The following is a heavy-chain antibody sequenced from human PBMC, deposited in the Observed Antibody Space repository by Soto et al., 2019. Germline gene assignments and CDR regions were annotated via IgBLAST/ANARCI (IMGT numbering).Heavy chain of an antibody. CDR3: AREPRYCRGGSCSITGDAYDI. J-gene: IGHJ3*02. CDR2: ISYDGSNK. CDR1: GFTFSSYG. Sequence: PGGSLRLSCAASGFTFSSYGMHWVRQAPGKGLEWVAVISYDGSNKYYADSVKGRFTISRDNSKNTLYLQMNSLRAEDTAVYYCAREPRYCRGGSCSITGDAYDIWGQGTMVTVSS. V-gene: IGHV3-30*03. D-gene: IGHD2-15*01.